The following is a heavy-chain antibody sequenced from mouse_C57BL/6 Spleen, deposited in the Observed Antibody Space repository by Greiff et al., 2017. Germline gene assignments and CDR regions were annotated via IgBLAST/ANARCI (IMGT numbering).Heavy chain of an antibody. Sequence: QVQLKESGAELARPGASVKLSCKASGYTFTSYGISWVKQRTGQGLEWIGEIYPRSGNTYYNEKFKGKATLTADKSSSTAYMELRSLTSEDSAVYFCARDAALRRAMDYWGQGTSGTVSS. CDR3: ARDAALRRAMDY. CDR2: IYPRSGNT. V-gene: IGHV1-81*01. J-gene: IGHJ4*01. CDR1: GYTFTSYG. D-gene: IGHD2-4*01.